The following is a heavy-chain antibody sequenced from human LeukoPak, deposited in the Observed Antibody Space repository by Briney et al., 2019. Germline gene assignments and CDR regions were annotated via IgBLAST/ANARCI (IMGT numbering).Heavy chain of an antibody. J-gene: IGHJ4*02. CDR1: GYTFTSYG. V-gene: IGHV1-18*01. Sequence: ASVKVSCKASGYTFTSYGISWVRQAPGQGLEWMGWISAYNGNTNYAQKLQGRVTMTWDTSTSTVYMELSSLRSEDTAVYYCARAFARFGELPLYYFDYWGQGTLVTVSS. D-gene: IGHD3-10*01. CDR3: ARAFARFGELPLYYFDY. CDR2: ISAYNGNT.